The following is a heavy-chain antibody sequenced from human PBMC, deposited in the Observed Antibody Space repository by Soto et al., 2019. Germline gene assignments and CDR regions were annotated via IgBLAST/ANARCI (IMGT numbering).Heavy chain of an antibody. CDR3: TRPSPIPIAAAKTGMYV. V-gene: IGHV3-73*02. CDR1: GFTFSGSA. J-gene: IGHJ6*02. CDR2: IRSKANSYAT. D-gene: IGHD6-13*01. Sequence: EVQLVESGGGLVQPGGSLKLSCAASGFTFSGSAMHWVRQASGKGLEWVGRIRSKANSYATAYAASVKGRFTISRDDSKNTAYLQMNSLKTEDTAVYYCTRPSPIPIAAAKTGMYVWGRGSTGTVSS.